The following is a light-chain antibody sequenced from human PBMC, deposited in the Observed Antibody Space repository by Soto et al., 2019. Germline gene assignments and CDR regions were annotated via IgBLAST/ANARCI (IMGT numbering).Light chain of an antibody. CDR1: QTISSC. CDR3: QQSCSFPYT. CDR2: AAS. J-gene: IGKJ2*01. Sequence: DIQMTQSPSSLSASVGERLTMTCRASQTISSCLNWYQQKPGKAPKLLINAASTLQSGVPSRFSGSGSGTHFTLTISSLLPEDLATYYCQQSCSFPYTFGHGTKLEI. V-gene: IGKV1-39*01.